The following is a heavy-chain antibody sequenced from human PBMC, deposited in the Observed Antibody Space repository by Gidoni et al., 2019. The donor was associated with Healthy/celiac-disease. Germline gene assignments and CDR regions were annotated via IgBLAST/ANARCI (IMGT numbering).Heavy chain of an antibody. D-gene: IGHD3-10*01. CDR1: RFTFSSYS. V-gene: IGHV3-48*02. Sequence: VQPGGSLRFSCAAPRFTFSSYSTNCVRQAPGKGLEWVAYISSSSSTTYYADSVKGRFTISRDNAKNSLYLQMYSLSDEDTAVYYCARDAGDYGSGSYFPNWFDPWGQGTLVTVSS. J-gene: IGHJ5*02. CDR3: ARDAGDYGSGSYFPNWFDP. CDR2: ISSSSSTT.